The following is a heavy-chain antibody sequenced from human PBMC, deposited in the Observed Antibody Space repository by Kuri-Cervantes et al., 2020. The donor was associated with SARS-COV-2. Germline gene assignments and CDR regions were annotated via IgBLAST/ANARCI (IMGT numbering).Heavy chain of an antibody. J-gene: IGHJ6*02. CDR1: GASVSSGSYY. Sequence: SETLSLTCTVSGASVSSGSYYWSWLRQPPGKGLEWIGYIYYTGSTNYSPSLKSRVTISVDTSKNQFSLKLSSVTAADTAVYYCARVAAGTIEDYYYGMDVWGQGTTVTVSS. D-gene: IGHD6-13*01. CDR2: IYYTGST. V-gene: IGHV4-61*01. CDR3: ARVAAGTIEDYYYGMDV.